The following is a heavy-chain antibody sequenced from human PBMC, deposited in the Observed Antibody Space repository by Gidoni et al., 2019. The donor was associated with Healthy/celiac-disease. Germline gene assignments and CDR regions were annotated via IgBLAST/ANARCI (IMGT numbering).Heavy chain of an antibody. V-gene: IGHV1-58*01. CDR2: IVVGSGNT. D-gene: IGHD6-13*01. J-gene: IGHJ3*02. CDR1: GFTFICSA. CDR3: AAEGAAAGRAFDI. Sequence: HMHLVQSGPEVQKHGTSVTVSCKASGFTFICSAVQWVRQARGQRLEWIGGIVVGSGNTNYAQKFQERVTITRDMSTSTAYMELSSLRSEDTAVYYCAAEGAAAGRAFDIWGQGTMVTVSS.